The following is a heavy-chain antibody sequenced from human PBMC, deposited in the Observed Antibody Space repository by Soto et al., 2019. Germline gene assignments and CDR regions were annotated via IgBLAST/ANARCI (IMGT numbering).Heavy chain of an antibody. CDR2: IGGDGARD. D-gene: IGHD4-17*01. CDR3: ERDDDYPDNGLDY. CDR1: GFTFGRHG. V-gene: IGHV3-33*01. J-gene: IGHJ4*02. Sequence: QVQLVDSGGGVVQPGGSLRLSCTASGFTFGRHGMHWVRQAPGKGLEWVEVIGGDGARDSYADSVKGRFTISRDNGQNTLYLPLNGLRDEDTAVYYCERDDDYPDNGLDYWGQGTLVTVSS.